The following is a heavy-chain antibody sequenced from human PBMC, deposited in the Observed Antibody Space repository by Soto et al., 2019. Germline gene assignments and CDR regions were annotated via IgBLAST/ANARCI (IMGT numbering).Heavy chain of an antibody. D-gene: IGHD1-26*01. Sequence: TGGSMIVSCTASGFTFSSYAMSWVRKTTGKGLEWVSAISGSGGSTYYADSVKGRFTISRDNSKNTLYLQMNSLRAEDTAVYYCAKDPVAEIVGATFDYWGQGTLVTVSS. CDR1: GFTFSSYA. CDR3: AKDPVAEIVGATFDY. CDR2: ISGSGGST. J-gene: IGHJ4*02. V-gene: IGHV3-23*01.